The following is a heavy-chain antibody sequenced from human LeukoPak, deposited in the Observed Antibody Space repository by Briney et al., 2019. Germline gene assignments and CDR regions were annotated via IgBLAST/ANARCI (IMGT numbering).Heavy chain of an antibody. V-gene: IGHV4-59*08. CDR1: GGSISSSY. CDR3: ARPTNGGYFDY. D-gene: IGHD2-8*01. J-gene: IGHJ4*02. Sequence: PSETLSLTCTVSGGSISSSYWSWIRQPSGKGLEWIGYIYYSGSTNYNPSLKSRVTMSVDTSKNRFSLKLSSVTAADTAVYYCARPTNGGYFDYWGQRSLAGVSS. CDR2: IYYSGST.